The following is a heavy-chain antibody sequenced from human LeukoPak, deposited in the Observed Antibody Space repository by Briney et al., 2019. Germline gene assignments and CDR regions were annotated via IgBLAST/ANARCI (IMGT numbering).Heavy chain of an antibody. V-gene: IGHV5-51*01. Sequence: GGSLKISCKGSGYTFIRFWIGWVRQMPGKGLEWMGIIYPGDSETRYSPSFQGQVTISVDKSISTAYLQWSSLKASDTAVYYCATGGIYSSNFDYWGQGTLVTVSS. CDR3: ATGGIYSSNFDY. D-gene: IGHD5-18*01. CDR2: IYPGDSET. J-gene: IGHJ4*02. CDR1: GYTFIRFW.